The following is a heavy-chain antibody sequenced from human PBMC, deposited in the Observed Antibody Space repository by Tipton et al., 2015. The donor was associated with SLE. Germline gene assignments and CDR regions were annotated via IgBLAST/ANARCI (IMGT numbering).Heavy chain of an antibody. CDR1: GFNFDNYW. V-gene: IGHV3-7*03. D-gene: IGHD2/OR15-2a*01. CDR2: IKEHGTET. Sequence: GSLRLSCAASGFNFDNYWMSWVRQAPGKGLEWVANIKEHGTETYYVDSVRGRFTISRDNTKNSLYLQMNSLKTEDTAVYYCTTIGGNSSPWTWGQGTLVTVSS. J-gene: IGHJ5*02. CDR3: TTIGGNSSPWT.